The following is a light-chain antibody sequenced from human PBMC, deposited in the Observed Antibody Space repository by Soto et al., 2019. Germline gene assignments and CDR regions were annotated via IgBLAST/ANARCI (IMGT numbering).Light chain of an antibody. Sequence: EIVLTQSPATLSLSPGERATLSCRASQSVSSYLSWYQQQPGQAPRLLIYDASNRATGIPARFSGSGSGTDFTLTSSRLEPEDVAVYYCQQRSNWPFTFGQGTKVDIK. CDR3: QQRSNWPFT. CDR2: DAS. CDR1: QSVSSY. V-gene: IGKV3-11*01. J-gene: IGKJ3*01.